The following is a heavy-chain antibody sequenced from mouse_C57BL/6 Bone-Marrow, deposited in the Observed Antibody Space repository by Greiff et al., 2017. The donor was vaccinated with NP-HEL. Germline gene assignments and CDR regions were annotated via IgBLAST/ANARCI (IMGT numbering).Heavy chain of an antibody. CDR1: GYSITSGYY. D-gene: IGHD1-1*01. J-gene: IGHJ2*01. V-gene: IGHV3-6*01. CDR3: AIITTVVDYYFDY. CDR2: ISYDGSN. Sequence: VQLKESGPGLVKPSQSLSLTCSVTGYSITSGYYWNWIRQFPGNKLEWMGYISYDGSNNYNPSLKNRISITRDTSKNQFFLKLNSVTTEDTATYYCAIITTVVDYYFDYWGQGTTLTVSS.